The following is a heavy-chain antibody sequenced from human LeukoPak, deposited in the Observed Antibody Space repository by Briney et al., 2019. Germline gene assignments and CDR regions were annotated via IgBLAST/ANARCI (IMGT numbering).Heavy chain of an antibody. CDR1: GFTFSSYW. J-gene: IGHJ4*02. D-gene: IGHD2/OR15-2a*01. V-gene: IGHV3-7*01. CDR3: ARANSLGY. Sequence: GGSLRLSCAASGFTFSSYWMSWVRQVPGKGLEWVANIKHDGSEKYYVDSVKGRFTISRDNAKDSLYLQMNSLRAQDTAVYYCARANSLGYWGQGTLVTVSS. CDR2: IKHDGSEK.